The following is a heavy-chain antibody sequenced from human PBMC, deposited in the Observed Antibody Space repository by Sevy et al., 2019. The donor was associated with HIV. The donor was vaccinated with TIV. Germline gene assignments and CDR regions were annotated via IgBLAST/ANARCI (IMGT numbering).Heavy chain of an antibody. V-gene: IGHV4-39*01. CDR1: GGSISSSSYY. CDR2: IYYSGST. CDR3: ARHRGMATIDY. D-gene: IGHD5-12*01. Sequence: SETLSLTCTVSGGSISSSSYYWGWIRQPPGKGLEWIGSIYYSGSTYYNPSLKSRVTISVDTSKNQFSLKLSSVTAADTAVYYCARHRGMATIDYCGQGTLVTVSS. J-gene: IGHJ4*02.